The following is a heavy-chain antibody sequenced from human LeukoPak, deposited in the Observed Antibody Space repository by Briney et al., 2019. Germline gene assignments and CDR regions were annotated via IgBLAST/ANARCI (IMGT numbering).Heavy chain of an antibody. Sequence: PGGSLRLSCAASGFSFSKFWMSWVRQAPGKGLEWVANINEDGSVQHYADSVKGRFTVSRDNAKNSLYVQLNSLRAADTALYYCGRIAYGDIRWGQGTLVTVS. V-gene: IGHV3-7*01. J-gene: IGHJ4*02. CDR2: INEDGSVQ. CDR3: GRIAYGDIR. CDR1: GFSFSKFW. D-gene: IGHD4-17*01.